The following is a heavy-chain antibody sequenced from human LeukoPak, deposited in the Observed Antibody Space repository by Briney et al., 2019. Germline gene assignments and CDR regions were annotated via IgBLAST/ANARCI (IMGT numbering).Heavy chain of an antibody. CDR2: ISSNGGST. V-gene: IGHV3-64D*06. Sequence: PGGSLRLSCSASGFTFSSYAMHWVHQAPGKGLEYVSAISSNGGSTYYADSVKGRFTISRDNSKNTLYLQMSSLRAEDTPVYYCVKARPWFGELQFFDYWGQGTLVTVSS. CDR1: GFTFSSYA. CDR3: VKARPWFGELQFFDY. J-gene: IGHJ4*02. D-gene: IGHD3-10*01.